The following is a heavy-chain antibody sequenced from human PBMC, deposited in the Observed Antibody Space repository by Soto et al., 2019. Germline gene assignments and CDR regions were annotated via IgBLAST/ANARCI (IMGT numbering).Heavy chain of an antibody. J-gene: IGHJ6*03. CDR1: GFTFSSYW. D-gene: IGHD3-9*01. CDR2: INSDGSST. Sequence: PGGSLRLSCAASGFTFSSYWMHWVRQAPGKGLVWVSRINSDGSSTSYADSVKGRFTISRDNAKNTLYLQMNSLRAEDTAVYYCARVVPESYYDILTGPQLAPVYYYYMDVWGKGTTVTVSS. CDR3: ARVVPESYYDILTGPQLAPVYYYYMDV. V-gene: IGHV3-74*01.